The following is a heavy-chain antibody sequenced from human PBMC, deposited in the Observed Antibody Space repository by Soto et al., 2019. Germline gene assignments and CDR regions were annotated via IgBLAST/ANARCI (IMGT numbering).Heavy chain of an antibody. CDR3: ARHYDFWSGYTGTYYFDY. Sequence: EVQLLESGGGLVQPGGSLRLSCAASGFTFSSYAMSWVRQAPGKGLEWVSAFSGSGGSTYYADSVKGRFTISRDNSKNTLYLQMNSLRAEDTAVYYCARHYDFWSGYTGTYYFDYWGQGTLVTVSS. V-gene: IGHV3-23*01. D-gene: IGHD3-3*01. CDR1: GFTFSSYA. J-gene: IGHJ4*02. CDR2: FSGSGGST.